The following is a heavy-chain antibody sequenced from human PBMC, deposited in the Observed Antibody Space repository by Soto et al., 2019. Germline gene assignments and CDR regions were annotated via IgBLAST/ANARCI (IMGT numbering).Heavy chain of an antibody. D-gene: IGHD3-10*01. CDR3: ARDYMLRRRDSNSFDL. CDR1: GFTFSSYW. CDR2: IKSDGSST. V-gene: IGHV3-74*01. Sequence: GGSLRLSCAASGFTFSSYWMHWVRQAPGKGLVWVSRIKSDGSSTTYADSVKGRFTISRDNAKNTLYLQMNSLRAEDTAVYYCARDYMLRRRDSNSFDLWGQGTLVTVSS. J-gene: IGHJ5*02.